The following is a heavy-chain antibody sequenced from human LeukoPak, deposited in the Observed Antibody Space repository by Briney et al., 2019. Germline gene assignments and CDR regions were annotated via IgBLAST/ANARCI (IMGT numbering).Heavy chain of an antibody. CDR1: GYTFTGYY. Sequence: EASVKVSCKASGYTFTGYYMHWVRQAPGQELEWMGWINPNSGGTNYAQKFQGRVTMTRDTSISTAYMELSRLRSDDTAVYYCARGASSSWNPTGLDWRPKIKWYIDLWGRGTLVTVSS. J-gene: IGHJ2*01. D-gene: IGHD6-13*01. CDR2: INPNSGGT. CDR3: ARGASSSWNPTGLDWRPKIKWYIDL. V-gene: IGHV1-2*02.